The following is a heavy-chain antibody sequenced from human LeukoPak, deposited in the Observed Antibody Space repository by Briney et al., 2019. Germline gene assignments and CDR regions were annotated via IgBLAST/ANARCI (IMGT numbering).Heavy chain of an antibody. CDR3: ARDFFNYPTLLL. D-gene: IGHD1-7*01. CDR2: ISWNSGSI. CDR1: GFTFDDYA. J-gene: IGHJ4*02. Sequence: GGSLRLSCAASGFTFDDYAMHWVRQAPGKGLEWVSGISWNSGSIGYADSVKGRFTISRDNAKNSLYLQMNSLRAEDTAVYYCARDFFNYPTLLLWGQGTLVTVSS. V-gene: IGHV3-9*01.